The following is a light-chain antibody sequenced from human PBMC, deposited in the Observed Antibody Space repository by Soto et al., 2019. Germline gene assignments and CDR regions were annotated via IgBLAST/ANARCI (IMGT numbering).Light chain of an antibody. Sequence: QSALTQPASVSGSPGQSITISCTGTSSDVGGYNHVSWYQHHPGKAPKRIIYEVTKRPSGVSNRFSGSKSGDTASLTISGLQAEDEADYYCSSHTAGTTRIFGTGTKLTVL. CDR2: EVT. J-gene: IGLJ1*01. CDR3: SSHTAGTTRI. CDR1: SSDVGGYNH. V-gene: IGLV2-14*01.